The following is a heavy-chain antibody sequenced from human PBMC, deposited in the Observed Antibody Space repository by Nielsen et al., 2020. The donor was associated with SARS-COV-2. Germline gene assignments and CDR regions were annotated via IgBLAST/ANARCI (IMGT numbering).Heavy chain of an antibody. CDR2: ISASGGST. CDR1: GLTFTNYG. V-gene: IGHV3-23*01. D-gene: IGHD6-13*01. J-gene: IGHJ4*02. CDR3: AASKSGYYFDL. Sequence: GGSLRLSCAASGLTFTNYGMTWVRQDPGKGLEWVSTISASGGSTFYTVSVKGRFTISRDSFKNTLYLQMNSLRAEDTAVYYCAASKSGYYFDLWGQGTLVTVSS.